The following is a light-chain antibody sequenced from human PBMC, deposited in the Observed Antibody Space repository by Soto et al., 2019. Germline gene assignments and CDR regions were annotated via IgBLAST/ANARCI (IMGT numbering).Light chain of an antibody. Sequence: DIVMTQSPLSLPVTPGEPASISCRSSQSLLHSNGYNYLDWYLQKPGQSPQLLIYLGSNRASGVPDRFIGSGSCTDFTLKISRVEAEDVGVYYCMQPLQTPRAFGPGTKVDIK. CDR1: QSLLHSNGYNY. CDR3: MQPLQTPRA. CDR2: LGS. J-gene: IGKJ3*01. V-gene: IGKV2-28*01.